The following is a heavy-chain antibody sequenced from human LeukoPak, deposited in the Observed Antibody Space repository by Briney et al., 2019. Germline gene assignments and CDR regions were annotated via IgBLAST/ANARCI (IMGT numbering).Heavy chain of an antibody. V-gene: IGHV1-46*01. D-gene: IGHD3-9*01. CDR2: INPSGGST. CDR1: GYTFTSFY. CDR3: ARMYYDILTGQYYFDY. J-gene: IGHJ4*02. Sequence: ASVKVSCKASGYTFTSFYMHWVRQAPGQGLEWMGIINPSGGSTSYAQKFQGRVTMTRDTSTSTVYMELSSLRSEDTAVYYCARMYYDILTGQYYFDYWGQGTLVTVSS.